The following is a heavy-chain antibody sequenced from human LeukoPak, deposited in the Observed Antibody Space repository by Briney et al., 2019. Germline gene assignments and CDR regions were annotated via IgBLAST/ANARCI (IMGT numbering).Heavy chain of an antibody. J-gene: IGHJ4*02. Sequence: SETLSLTCAVYGGSFSGYYWSWIRQPPGKGLEWIGEINHGGSTNYNPSLKSRVTISVDTSKNQFSLKLSSVTAADTAVYYCASSRIRPLDYWGQGTLVTVSS. D-gene: IGHD1-14*01. CDR1: GGSFSGYY. CDR3: ASSRIRPLDY. CDR2: INHGGST. V-gene: IGHV4-34*01.